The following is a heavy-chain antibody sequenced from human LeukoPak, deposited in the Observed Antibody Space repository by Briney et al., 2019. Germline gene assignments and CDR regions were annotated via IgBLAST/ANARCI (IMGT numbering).Heavy chain of an antibody. V-gene: IGHV3-74*01. D-gene: IGHD2-15*01. CDR3: ARVRNGYSSGLDV. CDR1: KFTFGSFW. J-gene: IGHJ6*02. CDR2: INPEGSDT. Sequence: PGGSLRLSCAASKFTFGSFWMNWVRLVPGKGLLWVSRINPEGSDTEYADSVKGRSTVSRDNARNTLYLEMRSLSVQDSGLYYCARVRNGYSSGLDVWGPGTWVTVSS.